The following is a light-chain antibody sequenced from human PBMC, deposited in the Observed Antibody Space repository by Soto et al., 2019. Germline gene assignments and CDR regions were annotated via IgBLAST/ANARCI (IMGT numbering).Light chain of an antibody. CDR3: MQDTHFSA. CDR1: QSLVYSDGNTY. V-gene: IGKV2-30*01. CDR2: KVS. Sequence: DVVMAQSPLSLPVTLGQPASISCRSSQSLVYSDGNTYLNWFQQRPGQSPRRLIYKVSNRDSGVPDRFSGSGSGTDFTLKISRGEAEDVGLYYCMQDTHFSAFGQGTRLEIK. J-gene: IGKJ5*01.